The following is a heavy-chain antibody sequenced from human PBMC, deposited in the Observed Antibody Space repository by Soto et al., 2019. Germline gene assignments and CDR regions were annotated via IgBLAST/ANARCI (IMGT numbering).Heavy chain of an antibody. V-gene: IGHV3-30*18. D-gene: IGHD6-25*01. CDR1: GFTFSSCG. CDR3: AKEQSYGYWRTADY. J-gene: IGHJ4*02. Sequence: QVQLVESGGGMVQPGRSLRLSCAASGFTFSSCGMHWVRQAPGKGLEWVAVVTYEESEKYYADSVKGRFTISRDNSKNTVYLQMNSLRVEDTAVYYCAKEQSYGYWRTADYWGQGTLITVSS. CDR2: VTYEESEK.